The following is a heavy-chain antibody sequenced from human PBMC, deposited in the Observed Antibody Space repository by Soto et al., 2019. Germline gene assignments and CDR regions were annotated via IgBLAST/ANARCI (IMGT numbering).Heavy chain of an antibody. Sequence: QLHLVQSGAVVKKPGASVTVSCSASGYPVTAYYMHWVRQAPGRGLEWMGGINPATGAAKYTQTFRGRGTGTRGTSRGTVLMDLSGRTSGDTPVFYLARGGGVGVAGSAAFDMWGQGTLVTVSS. J-gene: IGHJ3*02. D-gene: IGHD3-3*01. CDR3: ARGGGVGVAGSAAFDM. CDR1: GYPVTAYY. CDR2: INPATGAA. V-gene: IGHV1-2*02.